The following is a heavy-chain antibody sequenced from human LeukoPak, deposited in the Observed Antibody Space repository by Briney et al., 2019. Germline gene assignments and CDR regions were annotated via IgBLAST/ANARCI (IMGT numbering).Heavy chain of an antibody. V-gene: IGHV1-18*01. D-gene: IGHD3-10*01. CDR2: ISAYNGNT. CDR3: ARDLNYYGSDNNWFDP. CDR1: GYTFTSYG. Sequence: GASVTASCTASGYTFTSYGISWVRQAPGQGLEWMGWISAYNGNTNYAQKLQGRVTMTTDTSTSTACMELRSLRSDDTAVYYCARDLNYYGSDNNWFDPWGQGTLVTVSS. J-gene: IGHJ5*02.